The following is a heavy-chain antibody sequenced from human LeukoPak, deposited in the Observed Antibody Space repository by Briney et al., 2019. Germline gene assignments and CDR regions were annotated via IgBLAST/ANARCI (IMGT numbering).Heavy chain of an antibody. J-gene: IGHJ4*02. CDR1: GGSISGGRYY. D-gene: IGHD2/OR15-2a*01. CDR2: IYYSGST. V-gene: IGHV4-61*01. Sequence: SQTLSLTYTLSGGSISGGRYYWSWIRQPPGKGLEWIGYIYYSGSTKYNLSLKSRVTISVDTSKNQLSLKLSSVTAADTAVYYCARGEYGLFDYWGQGTLVTVSS. CDR3: ARGEYGLFDY.